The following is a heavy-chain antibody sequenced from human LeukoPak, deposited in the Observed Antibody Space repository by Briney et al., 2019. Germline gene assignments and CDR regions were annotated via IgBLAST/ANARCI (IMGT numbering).Heavy chain of an antibody. V-gene: IGHV3-48*03. CDR2: ISGSGTTI. D-gene: IGHD3-10*01. J-gene: IGHJ4*02. CDR3: ASARGGYYGSGSSQGY. CDR1: GFTFSSYE. Sequence: PGGSLRLSCAASGFTFSSYEMNWVRQAPGKGLEWVSYISGSGTTIYYADSVKGRFTISRDNVMISLYLQMNSLRAEDTAVYYCASARGGYYGSGSSQGYWGQGTLVTVSS.